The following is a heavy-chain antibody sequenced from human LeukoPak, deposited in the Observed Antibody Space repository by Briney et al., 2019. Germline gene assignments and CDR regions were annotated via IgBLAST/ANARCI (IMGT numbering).Heavy chain of an antibody. CDR1: GFIFSSYW. Sequence: GGSLRLSCAASGFIFSSYWMSWVRQAPGKGLEWVANIKQDGSEKYYVDSVKGRFTISRDNAKNSLYLQMNSLRAEDTAVYYCAREGGRPGYFGSGSPWGQGAWSPSPQ. CDR3: AREGGRPGYFGSGSP. V-gene: IGHV3-7*04. D-gene: IGHD3-10*01. CDR2: IKQDGSEK. J-gene: IGHJ1*01.